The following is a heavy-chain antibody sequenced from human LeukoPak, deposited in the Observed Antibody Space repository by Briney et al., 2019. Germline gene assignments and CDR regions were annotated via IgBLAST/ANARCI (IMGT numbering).Heavy chain of an antibody. Sequence: PGGSLRLSCAASGFTVSSNYMSWVRQAPGKGLEWVSVIHSGGRTYYSDSVKGRFTISRDNSKNTLYLQMNSLRAEDTAVYYCARGAYGSGSYYPDYWGQGTLVTVSS. V-gene: IGHV3-66*01. J-gene: IGHJ4*02. CDR2: IHSGGRT. CDR3: ARGAYGSGSYYPDY. D-gene: IGHD3-10*01. CDR1: GFTVSSNY.